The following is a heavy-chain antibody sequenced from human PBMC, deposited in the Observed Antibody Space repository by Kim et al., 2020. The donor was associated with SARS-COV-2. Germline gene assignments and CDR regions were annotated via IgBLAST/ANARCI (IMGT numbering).Heavy chain of an antibody. CDR3: AKDGPSSSGWSMDYYYGMDV. J-gene: IGHJ6*02. Sequence: RFTISRDNSKNTLYLQMNSLRAEDTAVYYCAKDGPSSSGWSMDYYYGMDVWGQGTTVTVSS. D-gene: IGHD6-19*01. V-gene: IGHV3-30*02.